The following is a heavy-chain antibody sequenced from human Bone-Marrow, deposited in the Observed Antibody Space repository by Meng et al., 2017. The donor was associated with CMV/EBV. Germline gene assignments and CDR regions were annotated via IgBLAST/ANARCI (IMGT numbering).Heavy chain of an antibody. Sequence: ASVKVSCKASGGTFSSYAISWVRQAPGQGLEWMGCINPNNADTKFAQRFQVRVTLTRDTSISTAYMELTRLRSDDTAVYYCASGGYCGGDYYIKEDYYYYGMDVWGQGTTVTVSS. CDR2: INPNNADT. CDR3: ASGGYCGGDYYIKEDYYYYGMDV. CDR1: GGTFSSYA. J-gene: IGHJ6*02. D-gene: IGHD2-21*01. V-gene: IGHV1-2*02.